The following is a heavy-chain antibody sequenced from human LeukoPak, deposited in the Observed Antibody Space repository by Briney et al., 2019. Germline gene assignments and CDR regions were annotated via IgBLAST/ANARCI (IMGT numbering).Heavy chain of an antibody. CDR1: GFTFSNYE. CDR3: ARPYSSSWNYYLDY. CDR2: IGSSGSTI. J-gene: IGHJ4*02. D-gene: IGHD6-13*01. V-gene: IGHV3-48*03. Sequence: GGSLRLSCAASGFTFSNYEMNWVRQAPGKGLEWVSYIGSSGSTIYYADSVKGRFTISRDNAKNSLYLQMNSLRAEDTAVYYCARPYSSSWNYYLDYWGQGTLVTVSS.